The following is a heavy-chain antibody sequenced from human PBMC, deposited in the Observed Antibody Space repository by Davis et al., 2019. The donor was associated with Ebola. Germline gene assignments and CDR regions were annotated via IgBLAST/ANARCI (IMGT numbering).Heavy chain of an antibody. D-gene: IGHD5-24*01. CDR2: IYSGGI. CDR3: AGKSIEMATVDH. J-gene: IGHJ4*02. CDR1: GFTVSSKY. Sequence: GESLKISCAASGFTVSSKYMGWVRQAPGKGPEWVSVIYSGGIYYADSVKGRFTISRDSSKNTLYLQMNSLRADDTAVYYCAGKSIEMATVDHWGQGTLVTVSS. V-gene: IGHV3-53*01.